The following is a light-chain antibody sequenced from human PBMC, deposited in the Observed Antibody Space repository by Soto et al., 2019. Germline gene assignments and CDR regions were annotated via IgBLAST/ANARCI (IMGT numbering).Light chain of an antibody. Sequence: DVQMTQSPSSLSAFVGGSVTITCRASQSISNFLNWYQQKPGKAPKLLIYAASSLQSGVPSRFSGSGSGTHFTLTIRSLQPEDFESYYCQQSYTTPHTFGQGTKLEIK. CDR2: AAS. CDR1: QSISNF. J-gene: IGKJ2*01. CDR3: QQSYTTPHT. V-gene: IGKV1-39*01.